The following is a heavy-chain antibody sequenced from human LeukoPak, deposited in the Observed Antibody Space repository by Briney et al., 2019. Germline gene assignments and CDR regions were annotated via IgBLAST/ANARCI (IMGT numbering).Heavy chain of an antibody. CDR2: IYTSGST. CDR1: GGSISSGSYY. J-gene: IGHJ3*02. V-gene: IGHV4-61*02. Sequence: SETLSLTCTVSGGSISSGSYYWSWIRQPAGKGLEWIGRIYTSGSTNYNPSLKSRVTISVDTSKNQFSLKLSSVTAADTAVYYCASSAQGHDAFDIWDQGTMVTVSS. CDR3: ASSAQGHDAFDI. D-gene: IGHD3-10*01.